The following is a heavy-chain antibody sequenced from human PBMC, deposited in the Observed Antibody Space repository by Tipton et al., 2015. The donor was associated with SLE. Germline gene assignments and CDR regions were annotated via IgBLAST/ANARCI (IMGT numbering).Heavy chain of an antibody. CDR3: ARGRIAAAGIADGMDV. D-gene: IGHD6-13*01. CDR2: IGTAGDT. Sequence: GSLRLSCAASGFTFSSYDMHWVRQATGKGLEWVSAIGTAGDTYYPGSVKGRFTISRENAKNSLYLQMNSLRAGDTAVYYCARGRIAAAGIADGMDVWGQGTTVTVSS. CDR1: GFTFSSYD. J-gene: IGHJ6*02. V-gene: IGHV3-13*04.